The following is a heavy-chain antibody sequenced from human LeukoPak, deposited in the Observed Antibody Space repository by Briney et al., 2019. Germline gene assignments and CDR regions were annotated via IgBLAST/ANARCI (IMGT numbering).Heavy chain of an antibody. CDR2: INPNSGGT. D-gene: IGHD2-21*02. Sequence: ASVKVSCKASGYTFTGYYMHWVRQAPGQGLEWMGWINPNSGGTNYAQKFQGRVTITADESTSTAYMELSSLRSEDTAVYYCARVSNCGGDCYPAGDYYYYMDVWGKGTTVTISS. CDR3: ARVSNCGGDCYPAGDYYYYMDV. V-gene: IGHV1-2*02. CDR1: GYTFTGYY. J-gene: IGHJ6*03.